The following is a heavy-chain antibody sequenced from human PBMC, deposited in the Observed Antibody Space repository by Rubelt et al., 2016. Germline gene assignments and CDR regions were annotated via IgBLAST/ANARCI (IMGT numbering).Heavy chain of an antibody. D-gene: IGHD4-23*01. Sequence: QVQLQESGPGLVKPSETLSLTCTVSGGSISSYYWSWIRQPPGKGLEWIGYIYYSGSTNYNPPLRMWSNFAVDTSKNQFSLKLSSGAAADTAVYYCARAGLEDYGGKGYYYGMDVWGQGTTVTVSS. CDR2: IYYSGST. CDR3: ARAGLEDYGGKGYYYGMDV. J-gene: IGHJ6*02. CDR1: GGSISSYY. V-gene: IGHV4-59*01.